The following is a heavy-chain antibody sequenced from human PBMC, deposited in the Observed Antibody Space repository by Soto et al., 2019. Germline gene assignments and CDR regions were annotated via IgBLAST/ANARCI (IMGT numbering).Heavy chain of an antibody. Sequence: EVQLVESGGGLVQPGGSLRLSCAASGFTFSSYEMNWVRQAPGKGLEWVSYISSSGSTIYYADSVKGRFTISRDNAKNSLYLQMNSLRAEDTAVYDCARTTRWEHLLFDYWGQGTLVTVSS. CDR3: ARTTRWEHLLFDY. CDR2: ISSSGSTI. D-gene: IGHD1-26*01. CDR1: GFTFSSYE. J-gene: IGHJ4*02. V-gene: IGHV3-48*03.